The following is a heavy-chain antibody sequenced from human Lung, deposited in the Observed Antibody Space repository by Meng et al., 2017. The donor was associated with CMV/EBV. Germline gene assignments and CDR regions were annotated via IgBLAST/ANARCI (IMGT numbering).Heavy chain of an antibody. CDR2: INPNSGGT. Sequence: QWQRGQSGAEVKKPGASGKVSCKASGYTFTGYYMHWLRQAPGQGLEWMGWINPNSGGTNYAQKFQGRVTMTRDTSISTAYMELSRLRSDDTAVYYCAVKVLLWFGEYPEGWFDPWGQGTLVTVSS. D-gene: IGHD3-10*01. CDR3: AVKVLLWFGEYPEGWFDP. J-gene: IGHJ5*02. CDR1: GYTFTGYY. V-gene: IGHV1-2*02.